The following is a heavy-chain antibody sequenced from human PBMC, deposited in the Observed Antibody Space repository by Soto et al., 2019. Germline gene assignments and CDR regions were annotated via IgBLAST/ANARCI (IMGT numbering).Heavy chain of an antibody. V-gene: IGHV1-69*13. J-gene: IGHJ6*02. Sequence: SVKVSCKASGGTFSSYAISWVRQAPGQGLEWMGGIIPIFGTANYAQKFQGRVTITADESTSTAYMELSSLRSEDTAVYYCASFTRTTDPRYYYGMDVWGQGTTVTVSS. D-gene: IGHD4-4*01. CDR1: GGTFSSYA. CDR3: ASFTRTTDPRYYYGMDV. CDR2: IIPIFGTA.